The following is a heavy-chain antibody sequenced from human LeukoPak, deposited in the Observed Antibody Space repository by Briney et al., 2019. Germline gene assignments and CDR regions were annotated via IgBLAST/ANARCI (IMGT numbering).Heavy chain of an antibody. CDR3: ARLPVNSMEKFDY. Sequence: SETLSLTCTVFGGSISSSSYYWGWIRQPPGKGLEWIGSIYYSGSTYYNPSLKSRVTISVDTSKNQFSLKLSSVTAADTAVYYCARLPVNSMEKFDYWGQGTLVTVSS. CDR2: IYYSGST. V-gene: IGHV4-39*01. D-gene: IGHD2-8*01. CDR1: GGSISSSSYY. J-gene: IGHJ4*02.